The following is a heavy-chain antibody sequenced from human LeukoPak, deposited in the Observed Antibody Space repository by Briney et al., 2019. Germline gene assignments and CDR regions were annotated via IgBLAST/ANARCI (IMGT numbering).Heavy chain of an antibody. CDR2: IYYSGST. J-gene: IGHJ4*02. D-gene: IGHD5-18*01. CDR3: ARDRGRALGYSYGYVYY. CDR1: GGSISSYY. Sequence: PSETLSLTCTVSGGSISSYYWSWIRQPPGKGLEWIGYIYYSGSTNYNPSLKSRVTISVDTSKNQFSLKLSSVTAADTAVYYCARDRGRALGYSYGYVYYWGQGTLVTVSS. V-gene: IGHV4-59*01.